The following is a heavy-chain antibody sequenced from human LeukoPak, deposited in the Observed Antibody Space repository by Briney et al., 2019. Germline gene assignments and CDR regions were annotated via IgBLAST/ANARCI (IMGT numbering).Heavy chain of an antibody. V-gene: IGHV3-23*01. CDR3: ARESGSYGLDY. CDR2: ISGSGGST. CDR1: GFTFSTCA. Sequence: GGSLRLSCAASGFTFSTCAMSWVRQAPGKGLEWVSAISGSGGSTYYADSVKGRFTISRDNSKNTLYLQMKSLRAEDTAVYYCARESGSYGLDYWGRGTLVTVSS. D-gene: IGHD1-26*01. J-gene: IGHJ4*02.